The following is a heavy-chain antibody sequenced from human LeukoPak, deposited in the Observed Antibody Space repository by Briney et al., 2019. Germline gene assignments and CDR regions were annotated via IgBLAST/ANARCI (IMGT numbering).Heavy chain of an antibody. Sequence: PGGSLRLSCAASGFTFSTYSMNWVRQAPGKGLEWISYIRSSHNTIHYADSVKGRFTISNDNAKNSLFLQMNTLRAEDTAVYYCARTGLGMYSFDYWGQGTLVTVSS. CDR2: IRSSHNTI. V-gene: IGHV3-48*01. J-gene: IGHJ4*02. CDR1: GFTFSTYS. CDR3: ARTGLGMYSFDY. D-gene: IGHD3/OR15-3a*01.